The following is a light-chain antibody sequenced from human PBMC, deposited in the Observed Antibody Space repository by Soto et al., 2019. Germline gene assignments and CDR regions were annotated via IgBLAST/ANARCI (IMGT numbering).Light chain of an antibody. Sequence: EIVMTQSPATLSMSPGGRATLSCRASQSVSSNLAWYQQKPGQAPRLLIYGASTRATGFPARFSGSGSGTEFTLTISSLQSEDFAVYYCQQYKNWPLTFGGGTTGDIK. CDR2: GAS. CDR3: QQYKNWPLT. CDR1: QSVSSN. J-gene: IGKJ4*01. V-gene: IGKV3-15*01.